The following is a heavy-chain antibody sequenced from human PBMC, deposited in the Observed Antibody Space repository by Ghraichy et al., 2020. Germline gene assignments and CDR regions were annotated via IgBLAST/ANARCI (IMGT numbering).Heavy chain of an antibody. Sequence: GESLNISCAASGFTFSSYSMNWVRQAPGKGLEWVSYISSSSSTIYYADSVKGRFTISRDNAKNSLYLQMNSLRAEDTAVYYCARDDDSYDSWGQGTLVTVSS. CDR3: ARDDDSYDS. CDR2: ISSSSSTI. D-gene: IGHD3-16*01. J-gene: IGHJ5*02. V-gene: IGHV3-48*01. CDR1: GFTFSSYS.